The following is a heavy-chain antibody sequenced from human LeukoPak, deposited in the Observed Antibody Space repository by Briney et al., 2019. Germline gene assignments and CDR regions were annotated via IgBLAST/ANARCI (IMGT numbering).Heavy chain of an antibody. Sequence: SETLSLTCAVYGGSFSGYYWSWIRQPPGKGLEWIGEINHSGSTNYNPSLKSRVTISVDTSKNQFSLKLSSVTAADTAVYYCARDLFYYDSSSGFDPWGQGTLVTVSS. CDR3: ARDLFYYDSSSGFDP. CDR2: INHSGST. V-gene: IGHV4-34*01. D-gene: IGHD3-22*01. CDR1: GGSFSGYY. J-gene: IGHJ5*02.